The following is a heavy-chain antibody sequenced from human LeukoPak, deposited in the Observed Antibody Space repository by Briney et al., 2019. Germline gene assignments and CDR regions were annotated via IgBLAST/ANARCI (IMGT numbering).Heavy chain of an antibody. CDR3: ALNPDYYGSGSFDY. V-gene: IGHV3-38-3*01. Sequence: GGSLRLSCAASGFTVSSNEMSWVRQAPGKGLEWVSSISGGSTYYADSRKGRFTISRDNAKNSLYLQMNTLRAEDTAVYYCALNPDYYGSGSFDYWGQGTLVTVSS. J-gene: IGHJ4*02. CDR2: ISGGST. D-gene: IGHD3-10*01. CDR1: GFTVSSNE.